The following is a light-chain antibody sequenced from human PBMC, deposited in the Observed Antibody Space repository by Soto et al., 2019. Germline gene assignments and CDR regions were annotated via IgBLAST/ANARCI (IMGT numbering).Light chain of an antibody. V-gene: IGKV4-1*01. CDR2: WAS. CDR1: QSVLYTSNNKNY. J-gene: IGKJ1*01. CDR3: LQYYSSPRT. Sequence: DIVVTQSPDSLAASLGERATITCKSSQSVLYTSNNKNYLGWYQKKPGQPPKLLIYWASTRESGVPDRFSGSGSWTDFTPTISSLQAEDVAVYYCLQYYSSPRTFGQGTKVEIK.